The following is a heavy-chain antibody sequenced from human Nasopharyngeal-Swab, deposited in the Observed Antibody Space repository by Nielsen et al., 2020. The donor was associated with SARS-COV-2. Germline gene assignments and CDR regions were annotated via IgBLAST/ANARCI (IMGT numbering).Heavy chain of an antibody. CDR3: ARALTGTSFFDP. CDR2: IYYTGST. V-gene: IGHV4-59*01. J-gene: IGHJ5*02. D-gene: IGHD1-20*01. Sequence: WIRQPPGKGLDWIGNIYYTGSTNYNPSLKSRVAISVDTPKNQFSLKLSSVTAADTAVYCCARALTGTSFFDPWGQGTLVTVSS.